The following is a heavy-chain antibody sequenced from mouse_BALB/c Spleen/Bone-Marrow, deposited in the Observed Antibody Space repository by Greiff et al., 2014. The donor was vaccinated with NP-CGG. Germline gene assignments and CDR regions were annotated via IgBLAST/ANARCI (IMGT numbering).Heavy chain of an antibody. V-gene: IGHV7-3*02. CDR3: ARFPMDY. CDR1: GFTFTDYY. Sequence: EVKVVESGGGLVQPGGSLRLSCTTSGFTFTDYYMSWVRQPPGKALEWLAFIRNKAYGYTTEYSASVRGRFTISRDNSQSILYLQMNTLRAEDSAFYYCARFPMDYWGQGTSVTVSS. J-gene: IGHJ4*01. CDR2: IRNKAYGYTT.